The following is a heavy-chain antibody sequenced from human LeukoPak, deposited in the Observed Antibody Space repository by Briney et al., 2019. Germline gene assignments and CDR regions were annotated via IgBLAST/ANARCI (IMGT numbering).Heavy chain of an antibody. D-gene: IGHD6-13*01. Sequence: PGGSLRLSCAASGFTFSSYGMHWVRQAPGKGLEWVAVISYDGSNKYYADSVKGRFTISRDNSKNTLYLQMDSLRAEDTAVYYCAKHQLVGDWYFDLWGRGTLVTVSS. CDR2: ISYDGSNK. J-gene: IGHJ2*01. CDR1: GFTFSSYG. V-gene: IGHV3-30*18. CDR3: AKHQLVGDWYFDL.